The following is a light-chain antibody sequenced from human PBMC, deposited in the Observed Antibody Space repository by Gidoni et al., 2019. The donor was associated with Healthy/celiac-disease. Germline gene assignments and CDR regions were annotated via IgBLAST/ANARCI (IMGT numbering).Light chain of an antibody. Sequence: QSVLTQPPSVSAAPGQKVTISCSGSSSNIGNNYVSWYQQLPGTATKLLIYDNNKRPSGIPDRFSGSKSGTSATLGITGLQTGYEADYYCGTWDSSLSAWVFGGGTKLTVL. CDR1: SSNIGNNY. V-gene: IGLV1-51*01. CDR2: DNN. CDR3: GTWDSSLSAWV. J-gene: IGLJ3*02.